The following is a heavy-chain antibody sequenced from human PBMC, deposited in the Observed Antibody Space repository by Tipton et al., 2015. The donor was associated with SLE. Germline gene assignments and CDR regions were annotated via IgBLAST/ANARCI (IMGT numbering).Heavy chain of an antibody. CDR1: GGSISSSSYY. Sequence: LRLSCTVSGGSISSSSYYWGWIRQPPGKGLEWIGSIYYSGSTYYNPSLKSRVTISVDTSKNHFSLKLTSVIAADTAVYYCARDIEAPGDFLYFDYWGQGILVTVSS. D-gene: IGHD7-27*01. J-gene: IGHJ4*02. V-gene: IGHV4-39*02. CDR3: ARDIEAPGDFLYFDY. CDR2: IYYSGST.